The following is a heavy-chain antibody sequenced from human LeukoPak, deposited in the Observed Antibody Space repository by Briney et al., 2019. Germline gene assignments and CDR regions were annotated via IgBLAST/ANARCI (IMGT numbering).Heavy chain of an antibody. D-gene: IGHD6-19*01. CDR3: ASGGGWVFFN. Sequence: GGSLRLSCAASGFPFTSHWLSWFRQSPGRGLEWVAHINSDGSEKNYVDSVKGRFTISRDNAWNSQFLQMNSLRAEDTAVYYCASGGGWVFFNWGQGTLVTVSS. CDR2: INSDGSEK. CDR1: GFPFTSHW. J-gene: IGHJ4*02. V-gene: IGHV3-7*01.